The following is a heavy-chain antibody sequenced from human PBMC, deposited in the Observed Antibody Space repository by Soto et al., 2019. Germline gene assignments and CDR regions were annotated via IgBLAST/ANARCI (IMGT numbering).Heavy chain of an antibody. CDR1: GFTFSSYA. CDR3: ASRYDSSGYPLDY. J-gene: IGHJ4*02. CDR2: ISYDGSNK. Sequence: PGGSLRLSCAASGFTFSSYAMHWVRQAPGKGLEWVAVISYDGSNKYYADSVKGRFTISRDNSKNTLYLQMNSLRAEDTAVYYCASRYDSSGYPLDYWGQGTLVTVSS. V-gene: IGHV3-30-3*01. D-gene: IGHD3-22*01.